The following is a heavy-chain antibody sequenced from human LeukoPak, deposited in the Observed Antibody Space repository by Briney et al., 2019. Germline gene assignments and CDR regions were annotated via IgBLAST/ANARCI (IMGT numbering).Heavy chain of an antibody. Sequence: GGSLRLSCAASGFTFDDYAMHWVRQAPGKGLEWVSGISWNSGSIGYADSVKGRFTISRDNAKNSLYLQMNSLRAEDTALYYCAKDSMVRGVMMYNWFDPWGQGTLVTVSS. D-gene: IGHD3-10*01. CDR2: ISWNSGSI. CDR3: AKDSMVRGVMMYNWFDP. V-gene: IGHV3-9*01. J-gene: IGHJ5*02. CDR1: GFTFDDYA.